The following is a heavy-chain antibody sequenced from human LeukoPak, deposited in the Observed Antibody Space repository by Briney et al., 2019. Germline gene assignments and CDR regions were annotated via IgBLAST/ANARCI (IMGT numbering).Heavy chain of an antibody. Sequence: GGSLRLSCEASGFTFSKYWMHWVRQAPGKGLVWVSRIRSDGSSTSYADSEKGRFTISRGNAKNTLYLQLNSLRAEDTAVYYCARGGYCSSTSCYSNYYYGMDVWGQGTTVTVSS. CDR1: GFTFSKYW. J-gene: IGHJ6*02. CDR2: IRSDGSST. CDR3: ARGGYCSSTSCYSNYYYGMDV. D-gene: IGHD2-2*02. V-gene: IGHV3-74*01.